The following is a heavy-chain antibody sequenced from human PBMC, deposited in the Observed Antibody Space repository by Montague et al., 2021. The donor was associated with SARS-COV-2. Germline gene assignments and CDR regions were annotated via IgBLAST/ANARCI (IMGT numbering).Heavy chain of an antibody. CDR1: GFTSSDYY. V-gene: IGHV3-11*01. Sequence: SLRLSCAASGFTSSDYYMSWIRQAPGTGLEWVSYISSSASTIYYADSVKGRFTISRDNSKNSLFLQMNSLRAEDTAVYYCARGPYCSGGGCYYWGQGTLVTVSS. D-gene: IGHD2-15*01. CDR2: ISSSASTI. CDR3: ARGPYCSGGGCYY. J-gene: IGHJ4*02.